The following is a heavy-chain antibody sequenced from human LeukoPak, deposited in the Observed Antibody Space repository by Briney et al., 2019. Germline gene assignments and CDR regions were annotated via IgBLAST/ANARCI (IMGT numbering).Heavy chain of an antibody. V-gene: IGHV3-11*04. J-gene: IGHJ3*02. D-gene: IGHD3-3*01. CDR1: GFTLSDYY. Sequence: GGSLRLSCAASGFTLSDYYMSWIRQAPGKGLEWVSYISSSGSTIYYADSVKGRFTISRDNAKNSLYLQMNSLRAEDTAVYYCARPESRYDFWSGYSPEDDAFDIWGQGTMVTVSS. CDR3: ARPESRYDFWSGYSPEDDAFDI. CDR2: ISSSGSTI.